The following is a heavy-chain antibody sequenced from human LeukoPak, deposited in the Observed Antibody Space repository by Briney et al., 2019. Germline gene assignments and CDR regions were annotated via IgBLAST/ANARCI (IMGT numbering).Heavy chain of an antibody. D-gene: IGHD3-16*01. CDR1: GGSISSYY. Sequence: SETRSLTCTVSGGSISSYYWSWIRQPPGKGLEWIGYIYYSGSTNYNPSLKSRVTISVDTSKNQFSLKLSSVTAADTAVYYCARVNTWYFDYWGQGTLVTVSS. CDR2: IYYSGST. V-gene: IGHV4-59*01. J-gene: IGHJ4*02. CDR3: ARVNTWYFDY.